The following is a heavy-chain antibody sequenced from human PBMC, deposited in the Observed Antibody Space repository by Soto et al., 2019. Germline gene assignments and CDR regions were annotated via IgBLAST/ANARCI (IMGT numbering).Heavy chain of an antibody. J-gene: IGHJ4*02. D-gene: IGHD6-19*01. CDR3: ARLGEWLDGGYFDY. Sequence: EVQLLESGGGLVQPGGSLRLSCAASGFSFSSYAMSWVRQAPGKGLEWVSAVSGIGGSTYYADSVQGRFTISRDNSMNTLYLQMNSLRVEDTAVYYCARLGEWLDGGYFDYWGQGTQVTVSS. CDR1: GFSFSSYA. CDR2: VSGIGGST. V-gene: IGHV3-23*01.